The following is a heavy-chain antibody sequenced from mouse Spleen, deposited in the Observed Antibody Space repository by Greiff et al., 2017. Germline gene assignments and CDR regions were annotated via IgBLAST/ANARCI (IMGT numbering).Heavy chain of an antibody. CDR3: ARRGFTTVVAHWYFDV. V-gene: IGHV14-3*01. CDR2: IDPANGNT. D-gene: IGHD1-1*01. Sequence: EVQLQESVAELVRPGASVKLSCTASGFNIKNTYMHWVKQRPEQGLEWIGRIDPANGNTKYAPKFQGKATITADTSSNTAYLQLSSLTSEDTAIYYCARRGFTTVVAHWYFDVWGTGTTVTVSS. CDR1: GFNIKNTY. J-gene: IGHJ1*03.